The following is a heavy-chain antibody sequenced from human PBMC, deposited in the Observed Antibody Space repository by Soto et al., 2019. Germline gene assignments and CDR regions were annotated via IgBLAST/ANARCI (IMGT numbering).Heavy chain of an antibody. Sequence: QVQLVQSGAEVKKPGASVKVSCKASGYTFINYGISWVRQAPGHGLEWLGWISVYHGYAHYAQKGQGRVTMNTDTSTNTAYMELRSLRADDTAVYFCARNSSGWSHCDYWGQGTLVTVSS. D-gene: IGHD6-19*01. V-gene: IGHV1-18*01. CDR3: ARNSSGWSHCDY. CDR1: GYTFINYG. CDR2: ISVYHGYA. J-gene: IGHJ4*02.